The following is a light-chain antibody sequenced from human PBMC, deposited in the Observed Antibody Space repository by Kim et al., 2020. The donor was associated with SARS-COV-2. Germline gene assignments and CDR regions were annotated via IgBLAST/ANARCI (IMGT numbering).Light chain of an antibody. CDR3: SSYTSSSTYV. CDR2: DVS. Sequence: QSALTQPASVSGSPGQSITISCTGTSSDVGGYNYVSWYQQHPGKAPKLMIYDVSKRPSGVSNRFSGSKSGNTASLTISGLQAEDEAEYNCSSYTSSSTYVFGTGTKVTVL. V-gene: IGLV2-14*01. J-gene: IGLJ1*01. CDR1: SSDVGGYNY.